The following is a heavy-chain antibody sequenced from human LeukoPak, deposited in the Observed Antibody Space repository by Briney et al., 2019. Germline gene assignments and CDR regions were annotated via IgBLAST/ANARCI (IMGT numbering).Heavy chain of an antibody. V-gene: IGHV1-3*01. D-gene: IGHD1-20*01. CDR3: AREGNWNGHPGAFDY. Sequence: APAKDSFEASRNTFDRYSMHLVRQAPAPRHEGVGRINAGNGNTKYSQKFQGRVTITRDTSASTAYMELSSLRSVDTAVYYCAREGNWNGHPGAFDYWGQGTLVTVSS. CDR1: RNTFDRYS. J-gene: IGHJ4*02. CDR2: INAGNGNT.